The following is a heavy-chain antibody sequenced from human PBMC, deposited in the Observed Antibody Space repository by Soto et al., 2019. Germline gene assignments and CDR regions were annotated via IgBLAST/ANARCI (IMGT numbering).Heavy chain of an antibody. J-gene: IGHJ4*02. CDR2: VAQNGYI. CDR1: NGSISSSNW. V-gene: IGHV4-4*02. D-gene: IGHD5-12*01. Sequence: QVQLQESGPGLVKPSGTLSLTCTVSNGSISSSNWWSWVRQSPGKGLEWIGEVAQNGYIGSIPSLKTRLTILLDKPTNRFSLRLTSVTAADTAVYYCARNRLDGYDFDSWGQGILVTVSS. CDR3: ARNRLDGYDFDS.